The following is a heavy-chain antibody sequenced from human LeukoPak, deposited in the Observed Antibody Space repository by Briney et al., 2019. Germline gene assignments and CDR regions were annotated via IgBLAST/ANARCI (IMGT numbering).Heavy chain of an antibody. V-gene: IGHV3-21*01. J-gene: IGHJ6*03. CDR2: ISSSSSYI. Sequence: PGGSLRLSRAASVFTFSRYSMNWVRQAPGKGVGWGSSISSSSSYIYYADSVKGRLTISRDNAKNSLYLQMNSLRAEDTAVYYCARDPAAAETNYYMDVWGKGTTVTVSS. CDR3: ARDPAAAETNYYMDV. CDR1: VFTFSRYS. D-gene: IGHD6-13*01.